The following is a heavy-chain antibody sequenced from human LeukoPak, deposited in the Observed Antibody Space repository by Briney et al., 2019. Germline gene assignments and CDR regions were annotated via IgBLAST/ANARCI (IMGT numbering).Heavy chain of an antibody. CDR2: ISSSGGST. V-gene: IGHV3-23*01. J-gene: IGHJ6*02. D-gene: IGHD2-2*01. CDR3: AKDRYCSSNSCHSYYYGLDV. CDR1: GFTFSSYA. Sequence: GGSLRLSSAASGFTFSSYAVSWVRQAPGKGLECVSAISSSGGSTYYADSVKGRFTISRDNSKNTLYLQMNSLRAEDTAIYYCAKDRYCSSNSCHSYYYGLDVWGQGTTVTVSS.